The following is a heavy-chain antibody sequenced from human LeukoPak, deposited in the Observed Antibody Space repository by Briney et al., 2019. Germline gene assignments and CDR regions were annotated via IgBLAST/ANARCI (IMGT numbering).Heavy chain of an antibody. CDR3: ARDSSDSSGFSHFDY. D-gene: IGHD3-22*01. V-gene: IGHV3-33*08. CDR1: GFTFSSYS. Sequence: GSLRLSCAASGFTFSSYSMNWVRQAPGKGLEWVAVIWYDGSNEYYADSVKGRFTISRDNSKNTLFLQMNSLRAEDTAVYYCARDSSDSSGFSHFDYWGQGTLVTVSS. J-gene: IGHJ4*02. CDR2: IWYDGSNE.